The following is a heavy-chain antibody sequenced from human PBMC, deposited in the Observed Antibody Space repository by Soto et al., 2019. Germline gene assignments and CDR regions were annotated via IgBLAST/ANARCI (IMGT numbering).Heavy chain of an antibody. CDR2: INPSGGST. CDR3: ARSIAHMATTA. D-gene: IGHD5-12*01. J-gene: IGHJ5*02. V-gene: IGHV1-46*01. Sequence: QVQLVQSGAEVKKPGASVKVYSKASGYTFTSYYMHWVRQAPGQGLEWMGIINPSGGSTSYAQKFQGRVTMTRDTSTSTVYMELSSLRSEDTAVYYCARSIAHMATTAWGQGTLVTVSS. CDR1: GYTFTSYY.